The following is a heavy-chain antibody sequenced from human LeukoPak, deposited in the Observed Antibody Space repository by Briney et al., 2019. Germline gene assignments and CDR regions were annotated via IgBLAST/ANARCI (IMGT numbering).Heavy chain of an antibody. CDR1: GFTFSSYS. J-gene: IGHJ4*02. Sequence: GGSLRLSCAASGFTFSSYSMNWVRQAPGKGLEWVSSISSSSSYIYYADSVKGRFTISRDNAKNSLYLQMNSLRAEDTALYYCARGDDSSGWYYFDYWGQGTLVTVSS. D-gene: IGHD6-19*01. V-gene: IGHV3-21*04. CDR2: ISSSSSYI. CDR3: ARGDDSSGWYYFDY.